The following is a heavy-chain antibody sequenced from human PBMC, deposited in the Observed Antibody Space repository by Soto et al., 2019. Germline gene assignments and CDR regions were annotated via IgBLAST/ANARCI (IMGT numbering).Heavy chain of an antibody. V-gene: IGHV3-33*01. CDR2: IWYDGSNK. J-gene: IGHJ4*02. D-gene: IGHD6-6*01. CDR1: GFTFSSYG. CDR3: ARDPYSSSSAVDH. Sequence: QVQLVESGGGVAQPGRSLRLSCAASGFTFSSYGMHWVRQAPGKGLEWVAVIWYDGSNKYYADSVKGRFTISRDNSKNALYLQMNSLRAEDTAVYYCARDPYSSSSAVDHWGQGTLVTVSS.